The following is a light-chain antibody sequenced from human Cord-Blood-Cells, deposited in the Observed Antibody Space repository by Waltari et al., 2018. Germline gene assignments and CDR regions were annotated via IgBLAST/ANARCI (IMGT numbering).Light chain of an antibody. CDR1: QSVLYSSNNKNY. V-gene: IGKV4-1*01. Sequence: DIVMTQSPDSLAVSLGERATINRKSSQSVLYSSNNKNYLAWYQQKPGQPPKLLIYWASTRESGVPDRFSGSGSGTDFTLTISSLQAEDVAVYYCQQYYSTLLTFGGGTKVEIK. CDR3: QQYYSTLLT. J-gene: IGKJ4*01. CDR2: WAS.